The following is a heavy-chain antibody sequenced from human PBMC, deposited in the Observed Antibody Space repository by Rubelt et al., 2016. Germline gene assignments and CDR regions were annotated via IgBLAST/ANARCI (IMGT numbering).Heavy chain of an antibody. CDR1: GFTFSSYW. J-gene: IGHJ5*01. CDR3: ASDGDFWSGSPYNWFDS. V-gene: IGHV3-7*05. D-gene: IGHD3-3*01. Sequence: EVQLVESGGGLVQPGGSLRLSCAASGFTFSSYWMTWVRQAPGKALEWLACGKAGLPMSREKTKNSLDLQMNSLRAEDTAVYYCASDGDFWSGSPYNWFDSWGQGTLVTVSS.